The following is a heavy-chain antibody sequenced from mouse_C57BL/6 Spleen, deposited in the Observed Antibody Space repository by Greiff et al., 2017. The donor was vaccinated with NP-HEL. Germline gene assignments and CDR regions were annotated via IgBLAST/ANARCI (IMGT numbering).Heavy chain of an antibody. CDR2: ISYDGSN. Sequence: EVKLMESGPGLVKPSQSLSLTCSVTGYSITSGYYWNWIRQFPGNKLEWMGYISYDGSNNYNPSLKNRISITRDTSKNQFFLKLNSVTTEDTATYYCAPYGYDGDWYFDVWGTGTTVTVSS. J-gene: IGHJ1*03. D-gene: IGHD2-2*01. CDR3: APYGYDGDWYFDV. CDR1: GYSITSGYY. V-gene: IGHV3-6*01.